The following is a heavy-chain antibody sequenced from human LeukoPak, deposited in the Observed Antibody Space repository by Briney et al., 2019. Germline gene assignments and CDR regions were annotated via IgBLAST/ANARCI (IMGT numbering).Heavy chain of an antibody. Sequence: GGSLRLSCAASGFTFSSYAMSWVRQAPGKGLEWVSAISGSGGSTYYADSVKGRFTISRDNSKNTLYLQMNSLRAEDTAVYYCASHDYYDSSGSERDAFDIWGQGTMVTVSS. CDR3: ASHDYYDSSGSERDAFDI. V-gene: IGHV3-23*01. CDR2: ISGSGGST. D-gene: IGHD3-22*01. J-gene: IGHJ3*02. CDR1: GFTFSSYA.